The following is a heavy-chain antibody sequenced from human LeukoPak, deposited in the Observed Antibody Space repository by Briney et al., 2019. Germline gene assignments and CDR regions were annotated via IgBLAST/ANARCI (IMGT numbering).Heavy chain of an antibody. CDR3: ARVGSSGWYVHPTLDY. CDR2: INPSNGDT. D-gene: IGHD6-19*01. V-gene: IGHV1-2*02. CDR1: GYTFSGYY. Sequence: GASVKVSCKGSGYTFSGYYIHWVRQAPGQGLEWMAWINPSNGDTNYAQKFQGRVTMTRDTSISTAYMELTRLISDDTAVYYCARVGSSGWYVHPTLDYWGQGTLVTVSS. J-gene: IGHJ4*02.